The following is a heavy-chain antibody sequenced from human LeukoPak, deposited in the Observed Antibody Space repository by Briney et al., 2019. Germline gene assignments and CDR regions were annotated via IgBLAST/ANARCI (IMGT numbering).Heavy chain of an antibody. V-gene: IGHV3-23*01. J-gene: IGHJ3*02. D-gene: IGHD2-15*01. CDR2: ISGAGYNT. CDR1: GFTFRNYA. CDR3: ATYSVGVGAFDI. Sequence: GGSLRLSCAGSGFTFRNYAMSWVRQAPGKGLEWVSAISGAGYNTYYADSVKGRFTLSRDNSKNTLFLQMNNLRAEDTAVYYCATYSVGVGAFDIWGQGTMVTVSS.